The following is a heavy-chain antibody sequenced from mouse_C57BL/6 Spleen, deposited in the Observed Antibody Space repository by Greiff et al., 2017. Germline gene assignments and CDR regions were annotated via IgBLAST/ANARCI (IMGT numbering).Heavy chain of an antibody. CDR1: GFTFSSYT. J-gene: IGHJ2*01. Sequence: EVNVVESGGGLVKPGGSLKLSCAASGFTFSSYTMSWVRQTPEKRLEWVATISGGGGNTYYPDSVKGRFTISRDNAKNTLYLQMSSLRSEDTALYYCARQGDYYGSRTYYFDYWGQGTTLTVSS. V-gene: IGHV5-9*01. CDR3: ARQGDYYGSRTYYFDY. CDR2: ISGGGGNT. D-gene: IGHD1-1*01.